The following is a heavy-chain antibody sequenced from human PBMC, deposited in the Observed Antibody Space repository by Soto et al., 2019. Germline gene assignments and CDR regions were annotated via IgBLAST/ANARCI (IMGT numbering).Heavy chain of an antibody. D-gene: IGHD5-12*01. Sequence: QVQLVQSGAEVKKPGASVKVSCKASGYTFTAYYMHWVRQAPGQGLEWMGWINPNSGGTYHAQNFQGRVTMTRGTSTTTAYVELASLRSDDTAVYYCARGGGRGYNELDPWGHGTLVIVSS. CDR1: GYTFTAYY. CDR3: ARGGGRGYNELDP. J-gene: IGHJ5*02. V-gene: IGHV1-2*02. CDR2: INPNSGGT.